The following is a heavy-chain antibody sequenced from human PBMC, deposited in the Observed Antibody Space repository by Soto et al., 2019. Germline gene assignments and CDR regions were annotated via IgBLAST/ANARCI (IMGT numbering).Heavy chain of an antibody. Sequence: QVQLLQSGAEVKKPGASVKFSCKASGYTFTSYGISWVRQAPGQGLEWMGWISAYNGNTNYAQKLQGRVTMTTDTSTSTAYMELRSLRYDATAVDYGARAGDNWNTHDYGGQGTLVTVSS. CDR2: ISAYNGNT. CDR3: ARAGDNWNTHDY. J-gene: IGHJ4*02. D-gene: IGHD1-20*01. V-gene: IGHV1-18*01. CDR1: GYTFTSYG.